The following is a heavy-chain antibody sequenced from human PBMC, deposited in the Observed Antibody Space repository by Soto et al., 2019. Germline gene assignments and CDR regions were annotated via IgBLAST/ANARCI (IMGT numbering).Heavy chain of an antibody. CDR1: GGSISSYF. D-gene: IGHD3-10*01. V-gene: IGHV4-59*01. CDR3: ARGGARSRWLAP. Sequence: PSETLSLTCTVSGGSISSYFWSWIQQSPGKGLEWIGYIYYNGNTNYNPSLVSRVTISVDTSKNHFSLKLNSVTVADTAVYYCARGGARSRWLAPWGQGTLVTVSS. CDR2: IYYNGNT. J-gene: IGHJ5*02.